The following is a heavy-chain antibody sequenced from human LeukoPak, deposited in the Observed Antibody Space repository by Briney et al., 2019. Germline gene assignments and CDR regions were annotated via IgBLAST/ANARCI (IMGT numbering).Heavy chain of an antibody. V-gene: IGHV3-48*01. CDR1: GFTFSTYS. J-gene: IGHJ4*02. D-gene: IGHD3-22*01. CDR2: IGSSSTSI. Sequence: GGSLRLSCAASGFTFSTYSMNWVRQAPGKGLEWVSYIGSSSTSIYYADSVKGRFTISRDNAKNSLYLQMNSLRAEDTAVYYCARDRDYYETSGYYLTFFDSWGQGTLVTVCS. CDR3: ARDRDYYETSGYYLTFFDS.